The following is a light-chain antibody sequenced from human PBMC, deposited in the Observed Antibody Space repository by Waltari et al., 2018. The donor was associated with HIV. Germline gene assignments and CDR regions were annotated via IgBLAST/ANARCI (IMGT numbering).Light chain of an antibody. V-gene: IGLV1-47*01. CDR2: KND. CDR1: SSNIGTNN. CDR3: AGWDESLSGVI. Sequence: QSVLTQPPSTSGTPGQKVTISCSGSSSNIGTNNVYLYQKLPGTAPKPLIYKNDQRPSGVPDRFSSSKSGASASLAIIGLRSGDEGDYYCAGWDESLSGVIFGGGTKLSVL. J-gene: IGLJ2*01.